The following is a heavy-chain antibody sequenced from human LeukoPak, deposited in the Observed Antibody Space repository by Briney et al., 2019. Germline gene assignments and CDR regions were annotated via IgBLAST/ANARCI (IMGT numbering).Heavy chain of an antibody. CDR2: INGNGGSR. CDR1: GFNFEDYG. D-gene: IGHD6-6*01. J-gene: IGHJ4*02. Sequence: PGGSLRLSCAASGFNFEDYGMTWVRQAPGKGLEWVSGINGNGGSRGYAASVKGRFTISRDNANNSLYLQMNSLRAEDTALYYCARGSSFHNYWGQGTLVTVSS. CDR3: ARGSSFHNY. V-gene: IGHV3-20*04.